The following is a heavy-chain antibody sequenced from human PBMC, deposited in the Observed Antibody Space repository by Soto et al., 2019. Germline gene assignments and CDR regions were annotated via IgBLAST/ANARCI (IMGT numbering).Heavy chain of an antibody. J-gene: IGHJ6*02. CDR3: AREIDGYYGMDV. CDR1: GGTFSTDS. V-gene: IGHV1-69*12. Sequence: QVQLVQSGAEVKKPGSSVKVSCKASGGTFSTDSISWVRQAPGQGLEWMGGIIPMFGTANNAQKFQGRVTITADEYTSTASMELSSLRSEDTAVYFCAREIDGYYGMDVWGQGTTVTVAS. CDR2: IIPMFGTA.